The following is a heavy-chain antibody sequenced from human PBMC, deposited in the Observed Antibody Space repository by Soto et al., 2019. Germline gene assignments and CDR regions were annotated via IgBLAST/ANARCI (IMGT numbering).Heavy chain of an antibody. D-gene: IGHD4-17*01. Sequence: QVQLVQSGAEVKKPGASVKVSCKASGYTFTGYYMHWVRQAPGQGLEWMGWINPNSGGTNYAQKCQGRVTMTRDTSISTAYMELSRLRSDDTAVYYCARDGDYGDYPGYWGQGTLVTVSS. J-gene: IGHJ4*02. V-gene: IGHV1-2*02. CDR1: GYTFTGYY. CDR3: ARDGDYGDYPGY. CDR2: INPNSGGT.